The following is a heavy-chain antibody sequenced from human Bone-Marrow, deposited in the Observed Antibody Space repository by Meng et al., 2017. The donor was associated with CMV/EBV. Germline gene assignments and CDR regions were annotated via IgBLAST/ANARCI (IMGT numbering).Heavy chain of an antibody. V-gene: IGHV3-30*04. CDR3: AKDVKGRSPDAFDI. J-gene: IGHJ3*02. CDR2: ISYDGSYK. Sequence: GESLKISCAASGFIFSGYAMHWVRQAPGKGLDWVAVISYDGSYKYHADSVKGRFTISRDNSKNTLYLQMRSLRAEDTAVYYCAKDVKGRSPDAFDIWGQGTLVTVSS. CDR1: GFIFSGYA.